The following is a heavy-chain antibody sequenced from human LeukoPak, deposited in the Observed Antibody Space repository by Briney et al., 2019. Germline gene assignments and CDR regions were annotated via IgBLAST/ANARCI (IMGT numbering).Heavy chain of an antibody. Sequence: PSQTLSLTCTVSGGSIISSSYYCGWIRQPPGKGLEWTGSIYYSGSTYYNPSLKSRVTISVDTSKNQFCLQLSSVTAADTAVYYCARQGVAAAGFDYWGQGTLVTVSS. CDR2: IYYSGST. V-gene: IGHV4-39*01. CDR3: ARQGVAAAGFDY. CDR1: GGSIISSSYY. D-gene: IGHD6-13*01. J-gene: IGHJ4*02.